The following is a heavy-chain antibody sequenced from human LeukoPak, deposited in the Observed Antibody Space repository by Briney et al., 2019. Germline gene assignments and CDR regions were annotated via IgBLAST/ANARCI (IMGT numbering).Heavy chain of an antibody. J-gene: IGHJ6*02. CDR3: ARGYDSLDV. D-gene: IGHD3-3*01. Sequence: SETLSLTCAVYGGSFSGYYWSWIRQPPGKGLEWIGEINHSGSTNYNPSLKSRVTISVDTSKNQFSLKLSSVTAADTAVYYCARGYDSLDVWGQGTTVTVSS. CDR2: INHSGST. V-gene: IGHV4-34*01. CDR1: GGSFSGYY.